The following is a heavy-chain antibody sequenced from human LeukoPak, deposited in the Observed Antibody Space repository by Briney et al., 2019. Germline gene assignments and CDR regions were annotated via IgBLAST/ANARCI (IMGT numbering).Heavy chain of an antibody. Sequence: PGGSLRLSCAASGLTFSSYSMNWVRQAPGKGLEWVSSISSSSSYIYYADSVRGRFTISRDNAKNSLYLQMNSLRAEDTAVYYCARGVMATTKRGTFSDYWGKGTLVTVSS. D-gene: IGHD5-24*01. CDR3: ARGVMATTKRGTFSDY. J-gene: IGHJ4*02. CDR1: GLTFSSYS. CDR2: ISSSSSYI. V-gene: IGHV3-21*01.